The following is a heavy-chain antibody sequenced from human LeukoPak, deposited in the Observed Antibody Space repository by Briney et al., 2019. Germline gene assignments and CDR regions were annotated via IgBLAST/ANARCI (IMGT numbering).Heavy chain of an antibody. Sequence: GGSLRLSCTASGFTFINYSMNWVRQAPGKGLEWVSSISTNSAFIYYADSVKGRFTISRDNAKNSLYLQMISLRAEDTAVYSCARDNYDSSGPYYFDYWGQGTLVTVSS. J-gene: IGHJ4*02. V-gene: IGHV3-21*01. CDR3: ARDNYDSSGPYYFDY. CDR1: GFTFINYS. D-gene: IGHD3-22*01. CDR2: ISTNSAFI.